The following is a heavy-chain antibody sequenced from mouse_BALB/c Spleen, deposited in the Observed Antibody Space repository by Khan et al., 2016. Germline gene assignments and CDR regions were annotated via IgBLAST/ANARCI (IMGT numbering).Heavy chain of an antibody. CDR1: GYTFTNYG. J-gene: IGHJ3*01. D-gene: IGHD2-3*01. V-gene: IGHV9-3-1*01. CDR3: ARGGLVHVWFAY. CDR2: INTYSGEP. Sequence: QFQLVQSGPELKKPGETVKISCKASGYTFTNYGMNWVKQAPGKGLKWMGWINTYSGEPTYADDFKGRFAFSLETSASTAYLQINNLKNEDTATYFCARGGLVHVWFAYWGQGTLVTVSA.